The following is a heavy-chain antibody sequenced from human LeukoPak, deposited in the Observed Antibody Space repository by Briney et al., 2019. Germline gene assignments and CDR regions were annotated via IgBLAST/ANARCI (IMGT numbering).Heavy chain of an antibody. CDR1: GFTFSNAW. CDR2: IRSNSDGGTI. D-gene: IGHD3-22*01. CDR3: ATDFYDTT. J-gene: IGHJ5*02. V-gene: IGHV3-15*07. Sequence: GGSLRLSCATSGFTFSNAWMNWVRQAPGKGLEWVGRIRSNSDGGTIDYAAPVIGRFALSRDDSKNTLYLQMNRLQTEDIAVYYCATDFYDTTWGQGTLVTVSS.